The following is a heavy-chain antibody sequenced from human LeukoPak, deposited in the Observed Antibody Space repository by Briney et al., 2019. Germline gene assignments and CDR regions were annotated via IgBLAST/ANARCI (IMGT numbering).Heavy chain of an antibody. J-gene: IGHJ6*03. D-gene: IGHD4-11*01. CDR1: GGSISSYY. V-gene: IGHV4-59*01. CDR2: IYYSGST. Sequence: PSETLSLTCTVSGGSISSYYWSWIRQPPGKGLEWIGYIYYSGSTNYNPSLKSRVTLSVETSKNQSSVKHTSVTAADTAVYYCARTVVSHYYYYYYMDVWGKGTTVTVSS. CDR3: ARTVVSHYYYYYYMDV.